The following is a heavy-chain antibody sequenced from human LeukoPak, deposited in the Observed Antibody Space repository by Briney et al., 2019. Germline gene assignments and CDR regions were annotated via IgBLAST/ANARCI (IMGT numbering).Heavy chain of an antibody. CDR1: GGTFSSYA. Sequence: GASVKVSCKASGGTFSSYAISWVRQAPGQGLEWMGGIIPIFGTANYAQKFQGRVTITADESTSTAYMELRSLRSDDTAVYYCAIEYYGSGSSIPDFDYWGQGTLVTVSS. D-gene: IGHD3-10*01. J-gene: IGHJ4*02. CDR2: IIPIFGTA. V-gene: IGHV1-69*13. CDR3: AIEYYGSGSSIPDFDY.